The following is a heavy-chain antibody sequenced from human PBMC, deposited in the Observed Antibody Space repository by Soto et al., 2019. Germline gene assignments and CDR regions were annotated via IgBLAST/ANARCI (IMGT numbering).Heavy chain of an antibody. D-gene: IGHD1-7*01. CDR2: ISYDGSYQ. V-gene: IGHV3-30*18. J-gene: IGHJ3*01. Sequence: GGSLRLSXAASGFTFSSDGMHWVRQAPGKGLEWAAVISYDGSYQYYVDSVKGRFTISRDNSKNTLYLQMNSLRAKDTAVYYCAKDEISKTIRGDAFNFWGQGTMVTVSS. CDR1: GFTFSSDG. CDR3: AKDEISKTIRGDAFNF.